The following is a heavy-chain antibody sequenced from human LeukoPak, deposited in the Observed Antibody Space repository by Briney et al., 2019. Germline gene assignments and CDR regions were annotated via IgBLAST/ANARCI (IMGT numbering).Heavy chain of an antibody. Sequence: GGSLRLSCAASGFTFSNYAMSWVRQAPGKGLEWVSTISGSGGGTYYADSVKGRFTISRDNSKNPLYLQMNSLGAEDTAVYYCAKGGLGSSSLGYMDVWGKGTTVTVSS. CDR1: GFTFSNYA. D-gene: IGHD6-6*01. J-gene: IGHJ6*03. V-gene: IGHV3-23*01. CDR2: ISGSGGGT. CDR3: AKGGLGSSSLGYMDV.